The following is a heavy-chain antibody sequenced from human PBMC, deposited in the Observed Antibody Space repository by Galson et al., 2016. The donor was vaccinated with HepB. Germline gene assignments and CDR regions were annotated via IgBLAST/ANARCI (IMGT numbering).Heavy chain of an antibody. J-gene: IGHJ4*02. CDR3: ASTGPSMMRLSLNS. CDR2: ISGSGGST. Sequence: SLRLSCAASGFTFSSYAMSWVRQAPGKGLEWVSAISGSGGSTYYADSVKGRFAISRDNSKNTLSLQMNSLRAEDTAVYYCASTGPSMMRLSLNSWGQGTLVTVSS. V-gene: IGHV3-23*01. D-gene: IGHD3-22*01. CDR1: GFTFSSYA.